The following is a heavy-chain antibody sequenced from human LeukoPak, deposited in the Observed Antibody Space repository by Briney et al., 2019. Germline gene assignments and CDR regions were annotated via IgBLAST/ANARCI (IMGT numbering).Heavy chain of an antibody. V-gene: IGHV3-21*01. CDR1: GFTFNNYA. D-gene: IGHD3-10*01. J-gene: IGHJ3*01. Sequence: PGGSLRLSCAASGFTFNNYAMHWVRQAPGKGLEWVSSISSRSAYTYHADSVRGRFTISRDNAKNSLYLQMTSLRAEDTAVYYCSRDLVYSYASGSFEAFDLWGQGTMVTVSS. CDR3: SRDLVYSYASGSFEAFDL. CDR2: ISSRSAYT.